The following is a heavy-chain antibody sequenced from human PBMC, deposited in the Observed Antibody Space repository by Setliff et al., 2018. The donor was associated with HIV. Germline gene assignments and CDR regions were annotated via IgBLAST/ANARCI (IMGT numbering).Heavy chain of an antibody. D-gene: IGHD3-10*01. J-gene: IGHJ4*02. V-gene: IGHV4-4*02. CDR1: GGSISSGNW. CDR3: ACGGGLGTYPWPYYLDY. CDR2: IYHSGST. Sequence: LSLTCAVSGGSISSGNWWSWVRQPPGKELEWIGEIYHSGSTNYNPSLKSRVTISVDKSKKQFSLKLTSVTAADTAVYYCACGGGLGTYPWPYYLDYRGQGILVTVSS.